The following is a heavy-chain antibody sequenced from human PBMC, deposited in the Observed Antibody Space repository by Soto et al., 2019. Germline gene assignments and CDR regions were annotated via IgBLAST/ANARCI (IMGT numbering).Heavy chain of an antibody. Sequence: QVQLVESGGGVVQPGRSLRLSCAASGFTFSNYAIHLVRQAPGKGLEWVTVISYDGSNKNYADSVKGRFTISRDNSKNTLYLQMNSLRAEDTAVYYCVRGGRGYSYALFDYWGQGTLVTVSS. J-gene: IGHJ4*02. CDR3: VRGGRGYSYALFDY. D-gene: IGHD5-18*01. V-gene: IGHV3-30-3*01. CDR2: ISYDGSNK. CDR1: GFTFSNYA.